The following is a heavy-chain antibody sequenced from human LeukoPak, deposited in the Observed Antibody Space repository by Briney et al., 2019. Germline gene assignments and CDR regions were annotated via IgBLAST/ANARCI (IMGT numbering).Heavy chain of an antibody. D-gene: IGHD3-22*01. CDR2: IYHSGST. Sequence: PSGTLSLTCAVSGGSISSSNWWSWVRQPPGKGLEWIGEIYHSGSTNYNPSLKSRVTISVDKSKNQFSLKLSSVTAADTAVYYCASYYYDSSGYLGGYYWGQGTLVTVSS. J-gene: IGHJ4*02. CDR3: ASYYYDSSGYLGGYY. V-gene: IGHV4-4*02. CDR1: GGSISSSNW.